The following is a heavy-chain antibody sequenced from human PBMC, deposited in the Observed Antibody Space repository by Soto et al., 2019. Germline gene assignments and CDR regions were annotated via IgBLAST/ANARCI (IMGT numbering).Heavy chain of an antibody. V-gene: IGHV4-4*07. CDR2: IYSSGTT. J-gene: IGHJ5*02. CDR3: VRDVGGSGWFAP. CDR1: GISIDNYY. Sequence: XGTLSLTCTVSGISIDNYYCSWIRQSAGKGLEWIGRIYSSGTTNYNPSLKSRVTMPVDMSKSQFSLNVRSVTAADTAVYYCVRDVGGSGWFAPWGQGTLVTVSS.